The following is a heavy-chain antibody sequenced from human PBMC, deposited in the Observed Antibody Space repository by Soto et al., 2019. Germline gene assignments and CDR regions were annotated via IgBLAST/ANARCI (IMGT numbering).Heavy chain of an antibody. CDR2: IYYTGIP. D-gene: IGHD2-2*01. J-gene: IGHJ3*01. Sequence: QVQLQESGPGLVKPSETLSLTCAVSGGSISSGDYYWSWIRQPPGKGLEWIGYIYYTGIPYHNPSLKRRLSLSIDTSKNQFSLNLKSVTAADTAVYYCARITLSWERTSCHPDAFDVWGQGKVVTVSS. CDR3: ARITLSWERTSCHPDAFDV. CDR1: GGSISSGDYY. V-gene: IGHV4-30-4*01.